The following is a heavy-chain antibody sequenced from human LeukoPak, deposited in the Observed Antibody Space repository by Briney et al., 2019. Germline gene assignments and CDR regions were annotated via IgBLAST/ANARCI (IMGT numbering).Heavy chain of an antibody. Sequence: SETLSLTCTVSGGSISSGGYYWRWIRQHPGKGLEWIGYIYYSGSTYYNPSLKSRVTISVDTSKNQFSLKLSSVTAADTAVYYCARDASHYYDSSGFDYWGQGTLVTVSS. CDR2: IYYSGST. CDR1: GGSISSGGYY. J-gene: IGHJ4*02. V-gene: IGHV4-31*03. D-gene: IGHD3-22*01. CDR3: ARDASHYYDSSGFDY.